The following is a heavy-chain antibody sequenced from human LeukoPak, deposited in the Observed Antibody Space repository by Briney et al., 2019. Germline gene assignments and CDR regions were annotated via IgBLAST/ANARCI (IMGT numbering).Heavy chain of an antibody. CDR2: IRYDGSNK. CDR1: GFTFSSYG. V-gene: IGHV3-30*02. CDR3: ANPTSSGEYSYGYSDY. D-gene: IGHD5-18*01. J-gene: IGHJ4*02. Sequence: GGSLRLSCAASGFTFSSYGMHWVRQAPGKGLEWVAFIRYDGSNKYYADSVKGRFTISRDNSKNTLYLQMNSLRAEDTAVYYCANPTSSGEYSYGYSDYWGQGTLVTVSS.